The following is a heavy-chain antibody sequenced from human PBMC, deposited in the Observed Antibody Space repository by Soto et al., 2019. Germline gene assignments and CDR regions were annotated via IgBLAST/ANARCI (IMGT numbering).Heavy chain of an antibody. CDR2: ISYDGSNK. D-gene: IGHD3-22*01. J-gene: IGHJ3*02. CDR3: AKLPNADSSGYFDAFDI. CDR1: GFTFSSYG. V-gene: IGHV3-30*18. Sequence: LRLSCAASGFTFSSYGMHWVRQAPGKGLEWVAVISYDGSNKYYADSVKGRFTISRDNSKNTLYLQMNSLRAEDTAVYYCAKLPNADSSGYFDAFDIWGQGTMVTVSS.